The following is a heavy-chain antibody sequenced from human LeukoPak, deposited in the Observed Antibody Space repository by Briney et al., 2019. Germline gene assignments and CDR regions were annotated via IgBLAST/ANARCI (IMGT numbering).Heavy chain of an antibody. CDR3: ARGRIAAAVSWFDP. CDR2: VYASGST. CDR1: GGSISSGSYY. D-gene: IGHD6-13*01. J-gene: IGHJ5*02. V-gene: IGHV4-61*02. Sequence: SETLSLTCTVSGGSISSGSYYWSWVRQPAGKGLEWIGRVYASGSTHYNPSLKSRVTMSVDTSKNQFSLKLSSVTAADTAVYYCARGRIAAAVSWFDPWGQGTLVTVSS.